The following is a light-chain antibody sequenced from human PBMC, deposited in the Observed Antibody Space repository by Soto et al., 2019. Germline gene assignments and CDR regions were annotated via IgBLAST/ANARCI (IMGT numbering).Light chain of an antibody. Sequence: VLTQSPGTLSLSPGERATLSCRASQSVDSTYLAWYQQKPGQAPRLLIYGASTRATGIPDRFSGGGSGTDFTLSIRRLEPEDFAVFFCQQYRTSEIIIGQGTRLEIK. CDR1: QSVDSTY. CDR2: GAS. CDR3: QQYRTSEII. J-gene: IGKJ5*01. V-gene: IGKV3-20*01.